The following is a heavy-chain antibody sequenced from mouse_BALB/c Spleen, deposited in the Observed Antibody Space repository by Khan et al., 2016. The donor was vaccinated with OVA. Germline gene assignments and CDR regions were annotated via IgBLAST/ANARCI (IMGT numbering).Heavy chain of an antibody. D-gene: IGHD1-1*01. Sequence: EVQLVESGPGLVKPSQSLSLTCTVTGYSITSDYAWNWIRQLPGNKLEWMGFISYSGNTNYNPSLKSRISITRDTSKNQFFLQLNSVTTEDTATYNCARVYGGDFDYWGQGTTLTVSS. J-gene: IGHJ2*01. V-gene: IGHV3-2*02. CDR3: ARVYGGDFDY. CDR1: GYSITSDYA. CDR2: ISYSGNT.